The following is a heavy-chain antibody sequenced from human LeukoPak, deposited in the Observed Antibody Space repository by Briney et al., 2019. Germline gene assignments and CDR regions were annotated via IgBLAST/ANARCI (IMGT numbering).Heavy chain of an antibody. D-gene: IGHD4/OR15-4a*01. CDR3: AKEMYGGHKEKFDY. J-gene: IGHJ4*02. Sequence: PGGSLRLSCAASGFTFSSYAMSWVRQAPGKGREWASAISGSGGSTYYADSVKGRFTISRDNSKNTLYLQMNSLRAEDTAVYYCAKEMYGGHKEKFDYWGQGTLVTVSS. V-gene: IGHV3-23*01. CDR1: GFTFSSYA. CDR2: ISGSGGST.